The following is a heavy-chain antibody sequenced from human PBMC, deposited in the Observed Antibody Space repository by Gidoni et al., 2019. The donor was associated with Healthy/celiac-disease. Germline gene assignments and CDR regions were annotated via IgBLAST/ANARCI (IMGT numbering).Heavy chain of an antibody. J-gene: IGHJ4*02. Sequence: EVQLVESGGGLVQPGRSLRLSCAASGFTFDDYAMHWVRQAPGKGLEWVSGISWNSGSIGYADSVKGRFTISRDNAKHSLYLQMNSLRAEDTALYYCAKGGYNWNYVFDYWGQGTLVTVSS. CDR3: AKGGYNWNYVFDY. D-gene: IGHD1-7*01. V-gene: IGHV3-9*01. CDR1: GFTFDDYA. CDR2: ISWNSGSI.